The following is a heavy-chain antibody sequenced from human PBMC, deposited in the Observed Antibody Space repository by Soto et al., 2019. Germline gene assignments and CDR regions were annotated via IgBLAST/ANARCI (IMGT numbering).Heavy chain of an antibody. CDR3: AKDAGYNWNYEDAFDI. V-gene: IGHV3-30*18. CDR2: ISYDGSNK. J-gene: IGHJ3*02. Sequence: GGSLRLSCAASGFTFSSYGMHWVRQAPGKGLEWVAVISYDGSNKYYADSVKGRFTISRDNSKNTLYLQMNSLRAEDTAVYYCAKDAGYNWNYEDAFDIWGQGTMVTVSS. CDR1: GFTFSSYG. D-gene: IGHD1-7*01.